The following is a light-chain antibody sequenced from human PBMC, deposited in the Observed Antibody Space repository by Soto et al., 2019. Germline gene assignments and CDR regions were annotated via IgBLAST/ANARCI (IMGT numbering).Light chain of an antibody. J-gene: IGLJ1*01. CDR3: SSYTRSSTLEV. Sequence: QSALTQPASVSGSPGQSITISYTGTSSDVGGYNYVSWYQQHPGKAPKLMIYDVSNRPSGVSNRFSGSKSGNTASLTISGLQAEDEADYYCSSYTRSSTLEVFGTGTKVTVL. V-gene: IGLV2-14*01. CDR1: SSDVGGYNY. CDR2: DVS.